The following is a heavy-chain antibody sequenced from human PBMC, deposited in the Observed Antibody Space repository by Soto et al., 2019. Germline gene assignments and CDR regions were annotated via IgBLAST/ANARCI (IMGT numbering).Heavy chain of an antibody. J-gene: IGHJ5*02. CDR2: ISSSGSTI. D-gene: IGHD6-6*01. V-gene: IGHV3-48*03. CDR1: GFTFSSYE. CDR3: AKYSSSSRVYNWFDP. Sequence: PGGSLRLSCAASGFTFSSYEMNWVRQAPGKGLEWVSYISSSGSTIYYADSVKGRFTISRDNAKNSLYLQMNSLRAEDTAAYYCAKYSSSSRVYNWFDPWGQGTLVTVSS.